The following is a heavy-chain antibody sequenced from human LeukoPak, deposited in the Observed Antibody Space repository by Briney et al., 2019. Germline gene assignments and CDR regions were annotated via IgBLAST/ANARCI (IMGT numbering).Heavy chain of an antibody. V-gene: IGHV3-30*04. CDR2: ISYDGSNK. J-gene: IGHJ3*02. Sequence: GGSLRLSCAASGFTFSSYAMHWVRQAPGKGLEWVAVISYDGSNKYYADSVKGRFTISRDNSKNTLYLQMNNLRAEDTAVYYCARDRDAFDIWGQGTMVTVSS. CDR3: ARDRDAFDI. CDR1: GFTFSSYA.